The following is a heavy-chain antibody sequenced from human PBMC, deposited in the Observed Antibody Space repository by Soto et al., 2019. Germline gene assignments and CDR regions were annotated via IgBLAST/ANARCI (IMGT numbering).Heavy chain of an antibody. CDR2: IIPIFGTA. CDR1: GGTFSSYA. D-gene: IGHD3-22*01. J-gene: IGHJ3*02. V-gene: IGHV1-69*06. Sequence: GASVKVSCKASGGTFSSYAISWVRQAPGQGLEWMGGIIPIFGTANYAQKFQGRVTITADKSTSTAYMELSSRRSEDTAVYYCARGRGITMLVLYRSLERAAFDIWGQGTMVTVSS. CDR3: ARGRGITMLVLYRSLERAAFDI.